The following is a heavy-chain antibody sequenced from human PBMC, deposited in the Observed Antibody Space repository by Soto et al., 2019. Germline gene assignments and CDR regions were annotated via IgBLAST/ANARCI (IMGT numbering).Heavy chain of an antibody. J-gene: IGHJ3*01. CDR1: GFTFRDYY. V-gene: IGHV3-11*01. CDR3: TRRDSGAFDV. CDR2: ISHSGKTI. Sequence: VGSLRLSCATSGFTFRDYYFSWIRQAPGKGLEWISYISHSGKTIYYADSVKGRFTISRDDAKNTLYLQMNSLRAEDTAMYYCTRRDSGAFDVWGHGTMVTVSS.